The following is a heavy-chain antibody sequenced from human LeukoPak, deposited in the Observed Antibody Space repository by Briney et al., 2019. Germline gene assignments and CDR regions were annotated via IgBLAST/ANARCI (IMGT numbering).Heavy chain of an antibody. V-gene: IGHV3-21*01. Sequence: GGSLRLSCAASGFTFSSYSMNWVRQAPGKGLEWVSSISGSSSYIYYADSVKGRFSISRDNAKNSLYLQMNSLRAEDTAVYYCARHRSKWLQSSFDYWGQGTLVTVSS. CDR3: ARHRSKWLQSSFDY. CDR2: ISGSSSYI. CDR1: GFTFSSYS. D-gene: IGHD5-24*01. J-gene: IGHJ4*02.